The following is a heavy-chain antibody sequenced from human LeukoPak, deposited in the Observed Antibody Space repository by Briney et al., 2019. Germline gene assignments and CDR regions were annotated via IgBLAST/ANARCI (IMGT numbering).Heavy chain of an antibody. J-gene: IGHJ4*02. CDR3: AREVPMTTVTFDY. Sequence: ASVKVSCKASGYTFTGYYIHWVRQAPGQGLEWMGWINPNSGGTNYAQKFQGRVTMTRDTSISTAYMELSRLRSDDTAVYYCAREVPMTTVTFDYWGQGTLVTVSS. CDR1: GYTFTGYY. V-gene: IGHV1-2*02. CDR2: INPNSGGT. D-gene: IGHD4-11*01.